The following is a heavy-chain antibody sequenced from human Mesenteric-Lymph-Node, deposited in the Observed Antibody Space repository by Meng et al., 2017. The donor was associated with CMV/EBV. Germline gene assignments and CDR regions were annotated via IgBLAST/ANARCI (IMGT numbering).Heavy chain of an antibody. CDR3: ARAVAGTESFDY. D-gene: IGHD6-19*01. Sequence: ASVKVSCKASGYSFTENFIHWVRQAPGQGLEWMGWINPNSGGTNYAQKFQGRVTMTRDTSISTAYMELSRLRSDDTAVYYCARAVAGTESFDYWGQGTLVTVSS. CDR1: GYSFTENF. CDR2: INPNSGGT. V-gene: IGHV1-2*02. J-gene: IGHJ4*02.